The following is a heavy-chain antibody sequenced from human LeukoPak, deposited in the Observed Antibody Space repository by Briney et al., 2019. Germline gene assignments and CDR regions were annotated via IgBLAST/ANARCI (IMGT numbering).Heavy chain of an antibody. CDR1: GFTFSSYS. D-gene: IGHD4-23*01. CDR2: ISSSSSYI. J-gene: IGHJ4*02. CDR3: ARGGYSTVVTPFDY. Sequence: GGSLRLSCAASGFTFSSYSMNWVRQAPGKGLEWVSSISSSSSYIYYADSVKGRFTISRDNAKNSLYPQMNSLRAEDTAVYYCARGGYSTVVTPFDYWGQGTLVTVSS. V-gene: IGHV3-21*01.